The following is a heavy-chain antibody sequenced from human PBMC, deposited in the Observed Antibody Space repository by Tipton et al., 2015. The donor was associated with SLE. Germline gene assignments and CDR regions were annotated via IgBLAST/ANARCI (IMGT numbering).Heavy chain of an antibody. CDR1: GFTFSSYS. V-gene: IGHV3-48*01. J-gene: IGHJ3*02. Sequence: SLRLSCAASGFTFSSYSMNWVRQAPGKGLEWVSYISSSSSTIYYADSVKGRFTISRDNAKNSLYLQMNSLRAEDTAVYYCARGGSSVVVPAGAFDIWGQGTMVPVSS. CDR3: ARGGSSVVVPAGAFDI. CDR2: ISSSSSTI. D-gene: IGHD2-2*01.